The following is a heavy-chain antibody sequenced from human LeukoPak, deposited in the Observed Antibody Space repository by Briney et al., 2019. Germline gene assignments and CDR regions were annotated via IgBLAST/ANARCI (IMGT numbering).Heavy chain of an antibody. CDR1: GFTFSSYA. CDR3: ARDLVYRSIAVAGKLGRPPSDYYGMDV. Sequence: GGSLRLSCAASGFTFSSYAMHWVRQAPGKGLEWVAIISYDGSNKYYADSVKGRFTISRDNSKNTLYLQMNSLRAEDTAVYYCARDLVYRSIAVAGKLGRPPSDYYGMDVWGQGTTVTVSS. V-gene: IGHV3-30-3*01. J-gene: IGHJ6*02. D-gene: IGHD6-19*01. CDR2: ISYDGSNK.